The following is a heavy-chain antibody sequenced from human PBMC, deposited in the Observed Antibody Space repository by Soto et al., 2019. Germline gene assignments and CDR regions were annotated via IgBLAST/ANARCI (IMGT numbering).Heavy chain of an antibody. CDR3: AREGPVFGVVYYGMDV. V-gene: IGHV1-46*01. CDR2: INPSGGST. D-gene: IGHD3-3*01. J-gene: IGHJ6*02. Sequence: ASVKVSCEASGYTFTSYYMHWVRQAPGQGLEWMGIINPSGGSTSYAQKFQGRVTMTRDTSTSTVYMELSSLRSEDTAVYYCAREGPVFGVVYYGMDVWGQGTTVTV. CDR1: GYTFTSYY.